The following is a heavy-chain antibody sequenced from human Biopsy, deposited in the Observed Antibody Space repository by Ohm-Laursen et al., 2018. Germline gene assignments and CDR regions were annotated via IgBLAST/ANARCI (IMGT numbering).Heavy chain of an antibody. V-gene: IGHV3-23*01. CDR1: GFTFSSYA. Sequence: SLRLSCTASGFTFSSYAMSWVRQAPGKGLEWVSVINSSGGSTSYADSVKGRFTISRDNSRNTLYLQMNSLTAEDTALYYCAKRMFSFDSMDIFDYWGQGSLVTVTS. J-gene: IGHJ4*02. CDR2: INSSGGST. D-gene: IGHD3-22*01. CDR3: AKRMFSFDSMDIFDY.